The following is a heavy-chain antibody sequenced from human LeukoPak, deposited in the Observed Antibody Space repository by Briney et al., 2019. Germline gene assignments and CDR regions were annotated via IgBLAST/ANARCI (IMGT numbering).Heavy chain of an antibody. Sequence: GASVKVSCKASGYTFTNYAMHWVRQAPGQRLEWMGWINVGNGNTKCSQKFQGRVTSTRDTSASTAYMELSSLISEDTAVYYCARYPATVYYYYYYYMDVWGKGTTVTVSS. D-gene: IGHD2-15*01. CDR2: INVGNGNT. CDR1: GYTFTNYA. V-gene: IGHV1-3*01. CDR3: ARYPATVYYYYYYYMDV. J-gene: IGHJ6*03.